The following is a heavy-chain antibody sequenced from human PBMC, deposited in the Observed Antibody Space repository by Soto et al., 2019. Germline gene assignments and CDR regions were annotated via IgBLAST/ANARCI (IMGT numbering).Heavy chain of an antibody. D-gene: IGHD2-2*01. CDR3: AKDMSSTSCYGFDY. CDR2: IGDSGATT. J-gene: IGHJ4*02. Sequence: EVQLLESGGGLVQPGGSLRLSCAASAFTFRNYAMSWVRQAPGKGLEWVSAIGDSGATTYYADSVKCRFTISRDNSKNTLYLQMNNLRAEDTAFYYCAKDMSSTSCYGFDYWGPGALVTVSS. V-gene: IGHV3-23*01. CDR1: AFTFRNYA.